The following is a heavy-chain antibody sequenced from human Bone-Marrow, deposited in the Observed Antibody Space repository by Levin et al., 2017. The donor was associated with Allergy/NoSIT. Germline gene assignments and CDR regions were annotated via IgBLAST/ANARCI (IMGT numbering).Heavy chain of an antibody. CDR2: ISYDGSNK. J-gene: IGHJ4*02. CDR1: GFTFSSYG. CDR3: AKYFVWFGELLSLPPRRPDY. V-gene: IGHV3-30*18. D-gene: IGHD3-10*01. Sequence: GGSLRLSCAASGFTFSSYGMHWVRQAPGKGLEWVAVISYDGSNKYYADSVKGRFTISRDNSKNTLYLQMNSLRAEDTAVYYCAKYFVWFGELLSLPPRRPDYWGQGTLVTVSS.